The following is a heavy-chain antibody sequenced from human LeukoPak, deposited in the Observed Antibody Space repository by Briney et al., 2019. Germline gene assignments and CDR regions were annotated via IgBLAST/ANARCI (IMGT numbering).Heavy chain of an antibody. Sequence: GGSLRLSCAASGFTFSSYAMHWVRQAPGKGLEWVAVISYDGSNKYYADSVKGRFTISRDNSKNTLYLQMNSLRAEDTAVYYCARDRFPSGWRRGYFDYWGQGTLVTVSS. CDR1: GFTFSSYA. V-gene: IGHV3-30-3*01. J-gene: IGHJ4*02. CDR3: ARDRFPSGWRRGYFDY. D-gene: IGHD6-19*01. CDR2: ISYDGSNK.